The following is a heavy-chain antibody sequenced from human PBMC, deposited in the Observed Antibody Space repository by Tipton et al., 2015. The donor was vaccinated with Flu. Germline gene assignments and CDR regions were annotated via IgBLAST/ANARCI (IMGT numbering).Heavy chain of an antibody. J-gene: IGHJ4*02. V-gene: IGHV4-39*01. CDR1: GGSITRSSYY. CDR3: ATLTTDYYFDY. D-gene: IGHD4-11*01. Sequence: TLSLTCTVSGGSITRSSYYWGWIRQPPGKGLEWIGGIYYSGSTHYKSSLESRVTISVDTSRKQFSLRLTSVTAADTAVYYCATLTTDYYFDYWGQGTVVTVSS. CDR2: IYYSGST.